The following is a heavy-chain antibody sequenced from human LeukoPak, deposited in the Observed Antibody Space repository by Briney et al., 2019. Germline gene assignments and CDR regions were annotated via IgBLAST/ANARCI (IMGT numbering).Heavy chain of an antibody. V-gene: IGHV4-34*01. Sequence: SETLSLTCAVYGGSFSGYYWSWIRQPPGKGLEWIGEINHSGSTNYNPSLKSRVTISVDTSKNQFSLKLSSVTAADTAVYYCARLLRDFWSGYHNLDYWGQGTLVTVSS. CDR2: INHSGST. CDR3: ARLLRDFWSGYHNLDY. J-gene: IGHJ4*02. D-gene: IGHD3-3*01. CDR1: GGSFSGYY.